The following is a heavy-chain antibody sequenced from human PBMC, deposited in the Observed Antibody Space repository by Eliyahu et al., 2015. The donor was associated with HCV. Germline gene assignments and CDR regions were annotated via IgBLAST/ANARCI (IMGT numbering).Heavy chain of an antibody. CDR3: ARGPGFAVIND. Sequence: QVQLQQWGAGLLKPSETLSLTCAVYGXSLNGGSFSGYYWSWIRQPPGKGLELIGEINHSGSATYKSSLKSRLTISVDTSKNQFSLNLRSVTAADTAVYYCARGPGFAVINDWGQGTLVTVSP. CDR2: INHSGSA. D-gene: IGHD3-3*01. CDR1: GXSLNGGSFSGYY. J-gene: IGHJ4*02. V-gene: IGHV4-34*01.